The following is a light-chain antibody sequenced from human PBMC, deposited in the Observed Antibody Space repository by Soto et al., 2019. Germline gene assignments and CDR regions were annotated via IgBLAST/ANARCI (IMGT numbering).Light chain of an antibody. CDR2: KVS. V-gene: IGKV2-30*02. Sequence: DVVMTQSPLSLPVTLGQPASISCRSSQSLVHSDGNTYLDWFQQRPGQSPRRLMYKVSNRDSGVPDRFSGSGSGTDFTLKTSRVEAEDVGLYYCMQGTHGPPTFGQGTKVDIK. CDR3: MQGTHGPPT. J-gene: IGKJ1*01. CDR1: QSLVHSDGNTY.